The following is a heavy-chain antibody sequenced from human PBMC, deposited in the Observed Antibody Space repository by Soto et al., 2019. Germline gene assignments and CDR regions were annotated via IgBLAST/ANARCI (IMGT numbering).Heavy chain of an antibody. CDR1: GGSISSGDYY. CDR3: ARGHLQAEGWFDP. V-gene: IGHV4-30-4*01. CDR2: IYYSGST. J-gene: IGHJ5*02. Sequence: QVQLQESGPGLVKPSQTLSLTCTVSGGSISSGDYYWSWIRQPPGKGLEWIGYIYYSGSTYYNPSLQSRVTISVDTSKNQFSLKLSSVTAADTAVYYCARGHLQAEGWFDPWGQGTLVTVSS. D-gene: IGHD3-3*02.